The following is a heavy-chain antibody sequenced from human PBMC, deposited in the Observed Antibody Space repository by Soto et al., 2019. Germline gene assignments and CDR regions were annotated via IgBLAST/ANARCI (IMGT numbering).Heavy chain of an antibody. V-gene: IGHV3-11*01. CDR1: GFRFNDYY. Sequence: QVQLVESGGGLVKPGGSLRLSCAAGGFRFNDYYMTWIRQAPGKGLEWVSYISSGSSTIYYAHSVKGRFTISRDNAKNSLYLQMNSLRAEDTAVYYCATSSGALAASFPYYFDYWGQGTLVTVSS. CDR3: ATSSGALAASFPYYFDY. CDR2: ISSGSSTI. J-gene: IGHJ4*02. D-gene: IGHD6-25*01.